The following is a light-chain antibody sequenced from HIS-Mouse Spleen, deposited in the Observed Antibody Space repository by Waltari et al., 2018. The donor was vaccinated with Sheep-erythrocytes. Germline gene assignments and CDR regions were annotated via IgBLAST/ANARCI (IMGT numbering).Light chain of an antibody. J-gene: IGKJ2*01. CDR3: LQDYNYPYT. CDR1: QGIRND. CDR2: AAS. V-gene: IGKV1-6*01. Sequence: AIQMTQSPSSLSASVGARVTITCRASQGIRNDLGWYQQKPGKAPKLLIYAASSLQSWVPSRFSGSGSGTDFTLTISSLQPEDFATYYCLQDYNYPYTFGQGTKLEIK.